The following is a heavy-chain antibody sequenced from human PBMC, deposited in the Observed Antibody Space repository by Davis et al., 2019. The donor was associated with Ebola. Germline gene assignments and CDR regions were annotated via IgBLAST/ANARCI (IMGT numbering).Heavy chain of an antibody. V-gene: IGHV5-51*01. CDR3: ARQRGLGLPFGAFDI. Sequence: GEPLKISCTGSGYSFTNMSIGWVRQMPGKGLEWMGIIYPGDSDTTYSPSFQGQVTISADRSISTAYLHWSSLKASDTAMYYCARQRGLGLPFGAFDIWGQGTKVTVSS. CDR1: GYSFTNMS. D-gene: IGHD1-26*01. J-gene: IGHJ3*02. CDR2: IYPGDSDT.